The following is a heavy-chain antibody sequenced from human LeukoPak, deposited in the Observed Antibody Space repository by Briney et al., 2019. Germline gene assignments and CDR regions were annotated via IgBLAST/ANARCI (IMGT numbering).Heavy chain of an antibody. J-gene: IGHJ5*02. CDR3: ARFYGDYVNWFDP. V-gene: IGHV4-30-2*01. CDR1: GGSISSGGYS. CDR2: IYHSGST. Sequence: SQTLSLTCAVSGGSISSGGYSWSWIRQPPGKGLEWIGYIYHSGSTYYNPSLKSRVTISVDRSKNQYSLKLSSVTAADTAVYYCARFYGDYVNWFDPWGQGTLVTVSS. D-gene: IGHD4-17*01.